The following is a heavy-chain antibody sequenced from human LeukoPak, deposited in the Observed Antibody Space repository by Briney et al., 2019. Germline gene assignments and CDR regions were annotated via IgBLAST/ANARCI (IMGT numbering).Heavy chain of an antibody. CDR2: IYYTGRT. J-gene: IGHJ4*02. Sequence: KPSETLSLTCTVSAGSISGNYWTWVRQPPGKGLEWIGYIYYTGRTNYNPSLKSRVDISLDTSKNQFSLQLNSVTAADTAVYYCARWFCSGGSCRGAVDYWGQGTLVTVSS. CDR3: ARWFCSGGSCRGAVDY. CDR1: AGSISGNY. V-gene: IGHV4-59*01. D-gene: IGHD2-15*01.